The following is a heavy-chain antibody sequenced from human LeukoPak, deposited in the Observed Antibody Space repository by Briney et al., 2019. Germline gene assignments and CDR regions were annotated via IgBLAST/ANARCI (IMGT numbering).Heavy chain of an antibody. V-gene: IGHV5-10-1*01. J-gene: IGHJ4*02. Sequence: GESLKISCQGSGYSFTSYWITWVRQMPGKGLEWMGMIAPTDSYTNYSPSFQGHVTISVDKSISTAYLQWSSLKASDTAMYFCASGSGTYSPDYWSQGTLVTVSS. D-gene: IGHD3-10*01. CDR1: GYSFTSYW. CDR2: IAPTDSYT. CDR3: ASGSGTYSPDY.